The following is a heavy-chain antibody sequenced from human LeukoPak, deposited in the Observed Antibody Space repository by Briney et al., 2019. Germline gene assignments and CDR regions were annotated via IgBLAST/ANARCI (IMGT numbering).Heavy chain of an antibody. J-gene: IGHJ6*03. D-gene: IGHD3-9*01. CDR3: ARGMDDILTGYSPYYYYYYMDV. V-gene: IGHV1-69*13. CDR1: GGTFSSYA. CDR2: IIPIFGTA. Sequence: ASVKVSCKASGGTFSSYAISWVRQAPGQGLEWMGGIIPIFGTANYAQKFQGRVTITADESTSTAYMELSSLRSEDTAVYYCARGMDDILTGYSPYYYYYYMDVWGKGTTVTISS.